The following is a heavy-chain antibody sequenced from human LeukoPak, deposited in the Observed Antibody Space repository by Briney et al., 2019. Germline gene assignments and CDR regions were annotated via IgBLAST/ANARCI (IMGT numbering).Heavy chain of an antibody. J-gene: IGHJ4*02. CDR1: SYSISSGYY. CDR3: ARDRTAWGRMGY. D-gene: IGHD7-27*01. Sequence: PWDTLSLTCTLSSYSISSGYYWGWTRQPPGKGLDWIGAIHHSGGTHYNPSLKSRVTISIDTSKNHFPLMLTSVTAADTAVYYCARDRTAWGRMGYWGQGTLVTVSS. CDR2: IHHSGGT. V-gene: IGHV4-38-2*02.